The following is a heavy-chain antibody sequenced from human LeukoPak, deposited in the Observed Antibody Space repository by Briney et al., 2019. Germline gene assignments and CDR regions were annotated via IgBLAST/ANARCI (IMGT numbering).Heavy chain of an antibody. CDR1: GFTFSDYS. CDR3: TTGRTYHFDSSGYYSGACDI. CDR2: IKSKTESGTA. D-gene: IGHD3-22*01. J-gene: IGHJ3*02. Sequence: PGGSLRLSCAASGFTFSDYSMNWVRQAPGKGLEWVGRIKSKTESGTADYAAPVKGRFTISRDDSQNTLYLQMNRLKNEDTAIYYCTTGRTYHFDSSGYYSGACDIWGQGTTVIVSS. V-gene: IGHV3-15*01.